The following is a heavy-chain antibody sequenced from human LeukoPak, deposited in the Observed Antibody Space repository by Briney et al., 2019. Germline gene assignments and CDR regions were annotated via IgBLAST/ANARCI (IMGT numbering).Heavy chain of an antibody. Sequence: SETLSLTCTVSGGSISSGGYYWSWIRQPPGKGLEWIGYIYYSGSTNYNPSLKSRVTISVDTSKNQFSLKLSSVTAADTAVYYCASPEWEQGDAFDIWGQGTMVTVSS. CDR3: ASPEWEQGDAFDI. J-gene: IGHJ3*02. D-gene: IGHD1-26*01. V-gene: IGHV4-61*08. CDR1: GGSISSGGYY. CDR2: IYYSGST.